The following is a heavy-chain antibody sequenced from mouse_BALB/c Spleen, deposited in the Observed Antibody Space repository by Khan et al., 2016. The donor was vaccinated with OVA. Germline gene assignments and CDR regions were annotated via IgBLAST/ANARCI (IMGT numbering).Heavy chain of an antibody. CDR1: GYTFTNYW. CDR3: TRWATWCFDV. J-gene: IGHJ1*01. V-gene: IGHV1-63*02. Sequence: QVQLKQSGTELIRPGTSVKMSCKASGYTFTNYWLGWVKQSPGHALEWIGDIYPSGYYTNYNEKFKGKATLTFDTSSNTAYLQLNSLTSEDSAVYFCTRWATWCFDVWGAGTTVTVSS. D-gene: IGHD3-1*01. CDR2: IYPSGYYT.